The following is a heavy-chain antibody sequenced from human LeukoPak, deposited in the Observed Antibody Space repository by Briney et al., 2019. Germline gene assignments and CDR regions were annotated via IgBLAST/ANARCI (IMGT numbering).Heavy chain of an antibody. D-gene: IGHD1-14*01. J-gene: IGHJ4*02. CDR1: GFTFSSYS. Sequence: GGSLRLSCAASGFTFSSYSMNWVRQAPGKGLEWVSYISSSSSTIYYADSVKGRFTISRDNAKNSLYLQMNSLRAEDTAVYYCARELGGGASEPIDYWGQGTLVTVSS. CDR2: ISSSSSTI. CDR3: ARELGGGASEPIDY. V-gene: IGHV3-48*01.